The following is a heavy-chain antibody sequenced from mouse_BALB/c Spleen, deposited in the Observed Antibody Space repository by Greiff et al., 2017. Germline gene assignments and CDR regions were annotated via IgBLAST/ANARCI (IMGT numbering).Heavy chain of an antibody. CDR3: ARAAGSPMDY. J-gene: IGHJ4*01. CDR2: IAPGSGST. Sequence: DLVKPGASVKLSCKASGYTLTSYWINWIKQRPGQGLEWIGRIAPGSGSTYYNEMFKGKATLTVDTSSSTAYIQLSSLSSEDSAVYFCARAAGSPMDYWGQGTSVTVSS. CDR1: GYTLTSYW. V-gene: IGHV1S41*01.